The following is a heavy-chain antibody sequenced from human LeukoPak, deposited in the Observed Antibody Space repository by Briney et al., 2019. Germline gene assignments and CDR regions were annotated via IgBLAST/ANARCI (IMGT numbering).Heavy chain of an antibody. D-gene: IGHD3-16*01. CDR3: TRGAGWLIDY. Sequence: SETLSLTCTVSDDSISDYYRGWIRQPPGKGLEWIGYFHNSGTSTYNPSLKNRVTISADTSKYQFSLKLNSLTTADTAVYYCTRGAGWLIDYWGQGILVTVSS. J-gene: IGHJ4*02. V-gene: IGHV4-59*01. CDR1: DDSISDYY. CDR2: FHNSGTS.